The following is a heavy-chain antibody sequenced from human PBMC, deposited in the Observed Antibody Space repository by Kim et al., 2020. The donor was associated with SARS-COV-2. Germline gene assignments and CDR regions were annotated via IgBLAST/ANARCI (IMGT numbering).Heavy chain of an antibody. J-gene: IGHJ3*01. D-gene: IGHD3-10*01. Sequence: ASVKVSCKASGYTFNDYYIHWVRQAPAQGLEWMGWINPNSGATNYAQKFHDSVTMTWDPSTSTAHMELNRLTSDDTALFFCARGEDMFGVGSYIHPSRALDLWGQGTMVTVSS. CDR3: ARGEDMFGVGSYIHPSRALDL. CDR1: GYTFNDYY. CDR2: INPNSGAT. V-gene: IGHV1-2*04.